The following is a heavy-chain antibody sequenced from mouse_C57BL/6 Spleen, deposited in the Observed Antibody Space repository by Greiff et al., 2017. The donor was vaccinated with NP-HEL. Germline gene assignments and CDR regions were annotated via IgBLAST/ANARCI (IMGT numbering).Heavy chain of an antibody. V-gene: IGHV1-5*01. D-gene: IGHD2-2*01. CDR1: GYTFTSYW. Sequence: VQLQQSGTVLARPGASVKMSCKTSGYTFTSYWMHWVKQRPGQGLEWIGAIYPGNSDTSYNQKFKGKAKLTAVTSASTAYMELSSLTNEDSAVYYCTRENYYGYPPYAMDYWGQGTSVTVSS. CDR3: TRENYYGYPPYAMDY. J-gene: IGHJ4*01. CDR2: IYPGNSDT.